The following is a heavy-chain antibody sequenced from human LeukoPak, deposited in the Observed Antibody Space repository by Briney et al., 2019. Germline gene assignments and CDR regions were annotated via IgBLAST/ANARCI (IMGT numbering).Heavy chain of an antibody. CDR3: ARERLTANDY. CDR2: IKQDVSEK. Sequence: GGSLRLSCAASGFTFSNYWMTWVRQAPGKGLEWVANIKQDVSEKYYVDSVKGRFTISRDNAKNSLYLQMNSLRAEDTAVYYCARERLTANDYWGQGTLVTVSS. D-gene: IGHD2-21*02. J-gene: IGHJ4*02. CDR1: GFTFSNYW. V-gene: IGHV3-7*03.